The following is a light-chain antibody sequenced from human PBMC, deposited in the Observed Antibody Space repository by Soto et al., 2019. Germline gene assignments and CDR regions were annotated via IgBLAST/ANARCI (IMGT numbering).Light chain of an antibody. CDR1: SSDIGGYNY. CDR3: NSYTSISTLVV. CDR2: DVS. J-gene: IGLJ2*01. Sequence: QSALTQPASVSGSPGQSITISCTGTSSDIGGYNYVSWYQQHPGKAPKLMIYDVSNRPSGVSNRFSGSKSGNTASLTISGLQAEDEADYYCNSYTSISTLVVFGGGPKLTVL. V-gene: IGLV2-14*01.